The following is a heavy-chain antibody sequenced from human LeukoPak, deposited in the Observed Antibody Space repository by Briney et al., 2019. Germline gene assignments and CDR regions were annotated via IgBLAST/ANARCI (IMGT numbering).Heavy chain of an antibody. V-gene: IGHV3-74*01. D-gene: IGHD7-27*01. CDR1: GFTFSSYW. Sequence: TGGSLRLSCAASGFTFSSYWMHWVRQAPGKGLVWVSHINSDGSSTSYADSVKGRFTISRDNAKNTLYLQMNSLRAEDTAVYYCARGLGTQGAFDIWGQGTMVTVSS. CDR3: ARGLGTQGAFDI. J-gene: IGHJ3*02. CDR2: INSDGSST.